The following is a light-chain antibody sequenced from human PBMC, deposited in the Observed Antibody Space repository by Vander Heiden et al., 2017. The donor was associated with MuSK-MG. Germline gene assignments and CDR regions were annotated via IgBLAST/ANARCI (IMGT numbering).Light chain of an antibody. V-gene: IGKV3-11*01. J-gene: IGKJ5*01. Sequence: EIVLTQSPATLSLFPGEGATLSCRASQSVSSYLAWYQQKPGQAPRLLIYDASNRATGIPARFSGSGSGTDFTLTISSLEPEDCAVYYCQQRSNWPPTFGQGKRLEIK. CDR1: QSVSSY. CDR2: DAS. CDR3: QQRSNWPPT.